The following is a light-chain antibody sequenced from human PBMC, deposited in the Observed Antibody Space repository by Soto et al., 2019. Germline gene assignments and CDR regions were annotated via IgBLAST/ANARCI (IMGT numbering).Light chain of an antibody. CDR1: QSISNF. V-gene: IGKV1-39*01. Sequence: DIQMTQSPTSLSLSVGDRVIITCRASQSISNFLHWYQQKPGRAPKLLIYTSSSLESGVPSRFSGSGSGTDFTLIISSLQPEDFATYYCQQSYSIPYTFGQGTKLEIK. CDR2: TSS. CDR3: QQSYSIPYT. J-gene: IGKJ2*01.